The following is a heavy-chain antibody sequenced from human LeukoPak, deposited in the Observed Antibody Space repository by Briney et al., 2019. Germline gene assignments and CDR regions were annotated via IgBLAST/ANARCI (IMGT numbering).Heavy chain of an antibody. CDR3: AAVRGVIDYYYYYYMDV. Sequence: GALRLSWATSGFTFSSYWLHWVRQAPGKGLEWVSVNYSGGSTYYADSVKGRFTISRDNFKNTLYLQMNSLRAEDTAVYYCAAVRGVIDYYYYYYMDVWGKGTTVSIS. CDR2: NYSGGST. D-gene: IGHD3-10*01. J-gene: IGHJ6*03. V-gene: IGHV3-53*01. CDR1: GFTFSSYW.